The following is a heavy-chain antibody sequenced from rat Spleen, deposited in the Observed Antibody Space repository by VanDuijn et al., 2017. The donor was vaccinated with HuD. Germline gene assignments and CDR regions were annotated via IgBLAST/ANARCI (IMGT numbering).Heavy chain of an antibody. D-gene: IGHD1-12*02. CDR2: ISSSGDST. J-gene: IGHJ3*01. V-gene: IGHV5-46*01. Sequence: EVQLVEAGGGLVQPGRSMKLSCAASGITFSNFPMAWVRQAPTKGLEWVATISSSGDSTYYRDSVKGRFTISRDNAKSTLYLQMNSLMSEDTATYYCTRSVSYYYDGTYHYPFVYWGQGTLVTVSS. CDR1: GITFSNFP. CDR3: TRSVSYYYDGTYHYPFVY.